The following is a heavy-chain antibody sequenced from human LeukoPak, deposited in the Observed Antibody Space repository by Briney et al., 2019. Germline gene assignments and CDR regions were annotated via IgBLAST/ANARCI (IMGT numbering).Heavy chain of an antibody. CDR1: GGSISSHY. Sequence: SETLPLTCTVSGGSISSHYWSWIRQPPGKGLEWIGHISYSGSTNYNPSLKSRVTISVDTSKNQFSLKLSSVTAADTAVYYCARYYYDSSGYYIDGHFDYWGQGTLVTVSS. J-gene: IGHJ4*02. D-gene: IGHD3-22*01. V-gene: IGHV4-59*11. CDR3: ARYYYDSSGYYIDGHFDY. CDR2: ISYSGST.